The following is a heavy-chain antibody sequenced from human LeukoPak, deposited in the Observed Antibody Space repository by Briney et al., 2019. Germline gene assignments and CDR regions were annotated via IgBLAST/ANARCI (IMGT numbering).Heavy chain of an antibody. V-gene: IGHV4-59*08. J-gene: IGHJ5*02. D-gene: IGHD6-19*01. Sequence: KTSETLSLTCVVSGGSIGGYHWSWIRQPPGKGLEWIEYIYYKGITNYNPSLMSRVTISLDTSKSQFSLKLSSVTAADTAVYYCARLVPVTGTVDWFDPWGQGTVVTVSS. CDR1: GGSIGGYH. CDR2: IYYKGIT. CDR3: ARLVPVTGTVDWFDP.